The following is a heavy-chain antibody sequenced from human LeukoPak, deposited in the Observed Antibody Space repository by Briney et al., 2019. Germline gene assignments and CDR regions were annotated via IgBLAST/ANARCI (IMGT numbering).Heavy chain of an antibody. CDR3: ARDNPFKYDYVN. CDR1: GGSISSGSYY. V-gene: IGHV4-61*02. Sequence: SQTLSLTCTVSGGSISSGSYYWSWIRQPAGKGLEWIGRIYTTGSTNYSPSLKSRVTISADTSKNQFSLKLSSVTAADTAVYYCARDNPFKYDYVNWGQGTLVTVSS. D-gene: IGHD3-16*01. J-gene: IGHJ4*02. CDR2: IYTTGST.